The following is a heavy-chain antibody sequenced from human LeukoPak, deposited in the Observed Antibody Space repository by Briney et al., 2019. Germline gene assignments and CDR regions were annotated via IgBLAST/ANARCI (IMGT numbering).Heavy chain of an antibody. CDR1: GGSISSYY. CDR2: IYTSGST. CDR3: ARLDLIAVAGTELDY. V-gene: IGHV4-4*07. Sequence: SETLSLTCTVSGGSISSYYWSWIRQPAGKGVEWIGRIYTSGSTNYNPSLKSRVTMSVDTSKNQFSLKLSSVTAADTAVYYCARLDLIAVAGTELDYWGQGTLVTVSS. J-gene: IGHJ4*02. D-gene: IGHD6-19*01.